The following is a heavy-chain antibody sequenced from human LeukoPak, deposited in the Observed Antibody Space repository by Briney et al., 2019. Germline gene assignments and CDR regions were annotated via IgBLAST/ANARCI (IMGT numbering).Heavy chain of an antibody. J-gene: IGHJ3*02. D-gene: IGHD1-26*01. V-gene: IGHV3-66*01. CDR1: GFTVSNNY. CDR2: IYSGGST. Sequence: GGFLRLSCAASGFTVSNNYMSWVRQAPGKGLEWVSLIYSGGSTSYADSVKGRFTISRDNSKNTLYLQMNSLRAEDTAVYYCAKGSGIVGASHAFDIWGQGTMVTVSS. CDR3: AKGSGIVGASHAFDI.